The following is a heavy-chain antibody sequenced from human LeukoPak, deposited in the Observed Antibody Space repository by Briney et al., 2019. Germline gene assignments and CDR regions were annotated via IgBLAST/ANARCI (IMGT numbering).Heavy chain of an antibody. D-gene: IGHD3-22*01. V-gene: IGHV6-1*01. J-gene: IGHJ4*02. CDR3: ARGTWDSSGYYNIDY. CDR2: TYYRSKWYN. CDR1: GDSVSSNSAA. Sequence: SQTLSLTCAISGDSVSSNSAAGNWIRQSPSRGVEWLGRTYYRSKWYNDYAVSVKSRISISPDTSKNHFSLQLNSVTPEDTAVYYCARGTWDSSGYYNIDYWGQGTLVTVSS.